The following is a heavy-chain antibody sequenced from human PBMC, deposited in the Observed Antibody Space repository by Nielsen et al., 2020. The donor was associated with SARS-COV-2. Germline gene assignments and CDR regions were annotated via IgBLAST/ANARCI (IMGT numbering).Heavy chain of an antibody. V-gene: IGHV3-23*01. Sequence: GESLKISCAASGFTFSSYAMSWVRQAPGKGLEWVSAISGSGGSTYYADSVKGRFTISRDNSKNTLYLQMNSLRAEDTAVYYCARDLKWELDNWFDPWGQGTLVTVSS. CDR1: GFTFSSYA. D-gene: IGHD1-26*01. J-gene: IGHJ5*02. CDR3: ARDLKWELDNWFDP. CDR2: ISGSGGST.